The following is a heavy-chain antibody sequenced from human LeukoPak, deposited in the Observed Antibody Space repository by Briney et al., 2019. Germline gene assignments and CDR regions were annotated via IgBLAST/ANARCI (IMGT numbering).Heavy chain of an antibody. CDR1: GGSISSYY. CDR2: IYYSGST. J-gene: IGHJ5*02. D-gene: IGHD3-10*01. Sequence: PSETLSLTCTVSGGSISSYYWSWIRQPPGKGLEWIGYIYYSGSTRNNPSLKSRVTISVDTSKNQLSLKLSSVTAADTAVYYCARHPNYYGSGSYLNWFDPWGQGTLVTVSS. V-gene: IGHV4-59*08. CDR3: ARHPNYYGSGSYLNWFDP.